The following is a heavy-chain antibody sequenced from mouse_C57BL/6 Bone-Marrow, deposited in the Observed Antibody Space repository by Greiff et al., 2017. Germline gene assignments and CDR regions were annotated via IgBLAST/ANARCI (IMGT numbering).Heavy chain of an antibody. D-gene: IGHD1-1*01. V-gene: IGHV1-26*01. CDR1: GYTFTDYY. J-gene: IGHJ4*01. Sequence: EVQLQQSGPELVKPGASVKISCKASGYTFTDYYMNWVMQSHGKSLEWIGDINPNNGGTSYNQKFKGKATLTVDKSSSTAYMELRSLTSEDSAVYYCAREGDYDEAMDYWGQGTSVTVSS. CDR2: INPNNGGT. CDR3: AREGDYDEAMDY.